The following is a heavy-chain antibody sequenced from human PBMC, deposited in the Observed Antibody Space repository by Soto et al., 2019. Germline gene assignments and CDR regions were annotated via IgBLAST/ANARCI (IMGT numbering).Heavy chain of an antibody. CDR3: AKGGWFDS. CDR2: LSNSGDST. Sequence: EVQLLESGGALVQPGGSLRLSCAASGFTFSGYYMSWVRQPPGKGLEWVSGLSNSGDSTYYADSVKGRFNISRDNSKNTLYLQMNSLRVEDTALYYWAKGGWFDSWGHGNLVTVSS. V-gene: IGHV3-23*01. J-gene: IGHJ5*01. CDR1: GFTFSGYY.